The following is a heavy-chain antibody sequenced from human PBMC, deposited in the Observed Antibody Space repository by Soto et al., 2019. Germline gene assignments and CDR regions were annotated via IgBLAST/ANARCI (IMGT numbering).Heavy chain of an antibody. J-gene: IGHJ4*02. CDR1: GFTFSSYA. CDR3: ANYLSIAVAGTNY. D-gene: IGHD6-19*01. V-gene: IGHV3-23*01. CDR2: ISGSGGST. Sequence: PGGSLRLSCAASGFTFSSYAMSWVRQAPGKGLEWVSAISGSGGSTYYADSVKGRFTISRDNSKNTLYLQMNSLRAEDTAVYYCANYLSIAVAGTNYWGQGTLVTVSS.